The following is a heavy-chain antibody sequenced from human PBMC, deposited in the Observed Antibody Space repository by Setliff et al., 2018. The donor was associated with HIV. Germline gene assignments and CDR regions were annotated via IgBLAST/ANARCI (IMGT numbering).Heavy chain of an antibody. CDR3: ARMGSPLSGSSAFDI. J-gene: IGHJ3*02. V-gene: IGHV3-53*01. Sequence: HPGGSLRLSCAASGFTVSNNHMTWVRQAPGKGLEWVSIIYSGGSTKYADSVKGRFTISRDNSKNTPYLQMNSLRVGDTAVYYCARMGSPLSGSSAFDIWGQGTMVTVSS. CDR1: GFTVSNNH. D-gene: IGHD1-26*01. CDR2: IYSGGST.